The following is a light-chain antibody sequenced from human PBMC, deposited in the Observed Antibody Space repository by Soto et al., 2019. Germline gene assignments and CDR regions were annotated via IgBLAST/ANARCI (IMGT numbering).Light chain of an antibody. CDR3: QQYNSYSPMYT. CDR2: DAS. CDR1: QSISSR. V-gene: IGKV1-5*01. J-gene: IGKJ2*01. Sequence: DIQMTQSPSTLSASVGDRVTITCRASQSISSRLAWYQQKPGKAPKLLIYDASSLESGVPSMFSGSGSGTEFTLTISSLQPDDFATYYCQQYNSYSPMYTFGQGTKLEIK.